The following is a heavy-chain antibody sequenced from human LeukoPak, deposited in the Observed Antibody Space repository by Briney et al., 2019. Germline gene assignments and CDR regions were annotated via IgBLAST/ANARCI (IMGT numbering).Heavy chain of an antibody. CDR3: ARSNGYFDY. Sequence: GGSLRLSCAASGFAFGRYTMHWVRQVPGKGLEWVAVTSYDGRNRYYADSVKGRFTISRDNSNNTLYLQMNSLRTEDTAMYYCARSNGYFDYWGQGTLVTVSS. V-gene: IGHV3-30*04. J-gene: IGHJ4*02. CDR2: TSYDGRNR. CDR1: GFAFGRYT. D-gene: IGHD2-8*01.